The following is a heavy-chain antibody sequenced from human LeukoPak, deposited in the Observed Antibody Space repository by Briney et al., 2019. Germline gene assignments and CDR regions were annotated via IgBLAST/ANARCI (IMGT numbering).Heavy chain of an antibody. CDR1: GFTFATYP. CDR2: FSGSGGRT. D-gene: IGHD2-2*01. V-gene: IGHV3-23*01. J-gene: IGHJ4*02. CDR3: AKVTSSYNYFDY. Sequence: GGSLRLSCEASGFTFATYPMSWVRQAPGKGLGWVSTFSGSGGRTLYADSVKGRFTISRDNSKNTLSLQMNSLRAEDTAVYYCAKVTSSYNYFDYWGQGSLVTVSP.